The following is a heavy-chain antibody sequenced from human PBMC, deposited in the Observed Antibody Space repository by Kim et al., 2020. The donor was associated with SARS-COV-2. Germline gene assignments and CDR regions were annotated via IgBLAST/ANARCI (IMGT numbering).Heavy chain of an antibody. CDR3: ARRRIIFDY. CDR1: GGSISSSSYY. Sequence: SETLSLTCTVSGGSISSSSYYWGWIRQPPGKGLEWIGSIYYSGSTYYNPSLKSRVTISVDTSKNQFSLKLRSVTAADTAVYYCARRRIIFDYWGQGTLVTVSS. CDR2: IYYSGST. V-gene: IGHV4-39*01. J-gene: IGHJ4*02.